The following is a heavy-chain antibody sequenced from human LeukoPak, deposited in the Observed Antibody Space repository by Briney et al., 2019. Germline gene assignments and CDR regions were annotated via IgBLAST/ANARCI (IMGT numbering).Heavy chain of an antibody. CDR3: AREYDSRARFDS. V-gene: IGHV3-48*01. D-gene: IGHD6-13*01. J-gene: IGHJ4*02. CDR2: IRSSGSPI. Sequence: PGGSLRLSCVGSGESFIRPTMIWVRRAPGKGLEWIAYIRSSGSPIYYADSVKGRFTVSRDNARTSLFLHMNSLRAEDTAVYYCAREYDSRARFDSWGQGTLVTVSS. CDR1: GESFIRPT.